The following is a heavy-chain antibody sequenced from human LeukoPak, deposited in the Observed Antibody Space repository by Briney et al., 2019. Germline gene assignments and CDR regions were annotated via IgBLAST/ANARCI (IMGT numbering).Heavy chain of an antibody. CDR1: GGSFSGYY. CDR2: INHSGST. V-gene: IGHV4-34*01. J-gene: IGHJ4*02. Sequence: SETLSLTCAVYGGSFSGYYWSWIRQPPGKGVEGIGEINHSGSTNYNPSLRSRVTISVDTSKNQFSLKLSSVTAADTAVYYCATLWDYDILTGYQGYFDYWGQGTLVTVSS. CDR3: ATLWDYDILTGYQGYFDY. D-gene: IGHD3-9*01.